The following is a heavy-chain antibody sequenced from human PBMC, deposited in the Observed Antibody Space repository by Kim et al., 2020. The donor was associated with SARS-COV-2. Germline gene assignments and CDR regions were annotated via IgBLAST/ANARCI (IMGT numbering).Heavy chain of an antibody. J-gene: IGHJ5*02. CDR1: GGSISSSNW. Sequence: SETLSLTCAVSGGSISSSNWWSWVRQPPGKGLEWIGEIYHSGSTNYNPSLKSRVTISVDKSKNQFSLKLSSVTAADTAVYYCARDALPYDYGEPQHNWFDPWGQGTLVTVSS. V-gene: IGHV4-4*02. CDR2: IYHSGST. CDR3: ARDALPYDYGEPQHNWFDP. D-gene: IGHD4-17*01.